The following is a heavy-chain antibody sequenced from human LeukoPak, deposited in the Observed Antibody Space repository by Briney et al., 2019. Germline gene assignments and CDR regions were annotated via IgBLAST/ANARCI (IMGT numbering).Heavy chain of an antibody. V-gene: IGHV4-4*07. D-gene: IGHD6-13*01. CDR2: IYTSGST. CDR1: GGSISSYY. J-gene: IGHJ4*02. CDR3: ARDPGWAAAGTAFDY. Sequence: MSSETLSLTCTVPGGSISSYYWSWIRQPAGKGLEWIGRIYTSGSTNYNPSLKSRVTMSVDTSKNQLSLKLSSVTAADTAVYYCARDPGWAAAGTAFDYWGQGTLVTVSS.